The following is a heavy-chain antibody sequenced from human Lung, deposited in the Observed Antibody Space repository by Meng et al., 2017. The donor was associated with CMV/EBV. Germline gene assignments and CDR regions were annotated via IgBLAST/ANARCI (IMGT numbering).Heavy chain of an antibody. Sequence: ESXKISXKGSGYSFTSYWIGWVRQMPGKGLEWMGIIYPGDSDTRYSPSFQGQVTISADKSISTAYLQWSSLKASDTAMYYCARHGGSTIYYYYGMDVWGQGTTVXVSS. CDR1: GYSFTSYW. V-gene: IGHV5-51*01. CDR3: ARHGGSTIYYYYGMDV. CDR2: IYPGDSDT. J-gene: IGHJ6*02. D-gene: IGHD2-15*01.